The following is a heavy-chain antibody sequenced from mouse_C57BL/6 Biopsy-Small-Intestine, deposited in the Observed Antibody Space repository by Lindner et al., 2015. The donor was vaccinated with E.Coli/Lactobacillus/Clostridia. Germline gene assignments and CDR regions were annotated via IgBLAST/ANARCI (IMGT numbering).Heavy chain of an antibody. V-gene: IGHV1-63*01. D-gene: IGHD6-2*01. CDR1: GYTFSNYF. J-gene: IGHJ4*01. Sequence: SVKVSCKTSGYTFSNYFTQWVRQAPGQGLEWMAMVNPSGDMTSFAQEFQGRLSVTKDASTSTVNMELTNLKTEDTAMYYCARVSEYCIGGLCYPDYWGQGTQVSVSS. CDR3: ARVSEYCIGGLCYPDY. CDR2: VNPSGDMT.